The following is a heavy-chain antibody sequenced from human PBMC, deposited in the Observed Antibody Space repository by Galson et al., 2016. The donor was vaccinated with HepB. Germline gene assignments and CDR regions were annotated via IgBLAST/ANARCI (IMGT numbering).Heavy chain of an antibody. CDR3: ARERDYGGDSGYFDS. J-gene: IGHJ4*02. CDR2: VSYSGTT. V-gene: IGHV4-31*03. CDR1: TASYSSAGYS. D-gene: IGHD4-23*01. Sequence: TLSLTCTVSTASYSSAGYSWCWIRRHRGKDLEWLGCVSYSGTTSYSPSLRSRLLISVGASKSQFSLKLDSVTDADTALYYCARERDYGGDSGYFDSWGQGSLVTVSS.